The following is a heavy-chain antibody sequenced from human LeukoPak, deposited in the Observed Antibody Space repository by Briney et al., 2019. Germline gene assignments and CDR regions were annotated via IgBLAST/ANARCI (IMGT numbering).Heavy chain of an antibody. Sequence: SGGSLRLSCVASGFTFSRYWMSWVRQAPGKGLEWVANIKQDGSMKYYVDSVKGRFTISRDNAKNSLYLQMNSLRAEDTAVYYCARDLYRIVVVPHYFDYWGQGTLVTVSS. V-gene: IGHV3-7*01. CDR3: ARDLYRIVVVPHYFDY. CDR1: GFTFSRYW. J-gene: IGHJ4*02. CDR2: IKQDGSMK. D-gene: IGHD3-22*01.